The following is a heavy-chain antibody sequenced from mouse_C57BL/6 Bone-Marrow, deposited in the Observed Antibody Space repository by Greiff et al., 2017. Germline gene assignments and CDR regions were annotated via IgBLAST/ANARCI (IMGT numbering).Heavy chain of an antibody. V-gene: IGHV1-39*01. CDR2: INPNYGTT. Sequence: EVKLQQSGPELVKPGASVKISCKASGYSFTDYNMNWVKQSNGKSLEWIGVINPNYGTTSYNQKFKGKATITVDQSSSTSSMQLNSLTSEYSAVYYCARWSYGYSWFAYWGQGTLVTVSA. CDR1: GYSFTDYN. D-gene: IGHD2-2*01. J-gene: IGHJ3*01. CDR3: ARWSYGYSWFAY.